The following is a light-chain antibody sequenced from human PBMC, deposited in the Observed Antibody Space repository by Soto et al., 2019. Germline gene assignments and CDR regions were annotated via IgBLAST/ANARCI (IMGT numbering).Light chain of an antibody. V-gene: IGLV2-18*02. CDR3: SSYTRSSTDV. CDR1: SSDVGCYNR. CDR2: EVS. J-gene: IGLJ1*01. Sequence: QSVLTQPPSVSGSPGQSVTISCTGTSSDVGCYNRVSWYQQSPGTAPKLMIYEVSNRPSGVPDRSSGSKSGNTASLTISGLQADDEADYYCSSYTRSSTDVFGTGTKLTVL.